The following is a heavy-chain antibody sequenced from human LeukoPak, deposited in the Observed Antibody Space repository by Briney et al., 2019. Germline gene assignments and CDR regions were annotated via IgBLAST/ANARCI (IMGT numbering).Heavy chain of an antibody. D-gene: IGHD3-22*01. Sequence: GRSLRLSCAASGFTFSSYGMHWVRQAPGKGLEWVAVISYDGSNKYYADSVKGRFTISRDNSKNTLYLQMNSLRAEDTAVYYCAKDFGDLRYYYDSSGDDAFDIWGQGTMVTVSS. CDR3: AKDFGDLRYYYDSSGDDAFDI. CDR2: ISYDGSNK. CDR1: GFTFSSYG. J-gene: IGHJ3*02. V-gene: IGHV3-30*18.